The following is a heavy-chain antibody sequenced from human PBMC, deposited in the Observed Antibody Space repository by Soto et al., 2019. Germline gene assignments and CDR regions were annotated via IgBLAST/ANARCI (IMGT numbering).Heavy chain of an antibody. CDR3: ARVYCSGGSCYHLDY. D-gene: IGHD2-15*01. CDR1: GGSISSYY. J-gene: IGHJ4*02. V-gene: IGHV4-59*01. CDR2: IYYSGST. Sequence: PSETLSLTCTVSGGSISSYYWSWIRQPPGKGLEWIGYIYYSGSTNYNPSLKSRVTISVDTSKNQFSLKLSSVTAADTAVYYCARVYCSGGSCYHLDYWGQGTLVT.